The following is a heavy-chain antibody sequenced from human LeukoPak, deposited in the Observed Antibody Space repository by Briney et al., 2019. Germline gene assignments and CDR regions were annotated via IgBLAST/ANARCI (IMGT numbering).Heavy chain of an antibody. CDR1: GFTFSSYA. CDR3: AKERITSSGWYGKFDY. J-gene: IGHJ4*02. D-gene: IGHD6-19*01. V-gene: IGHV3-23*01. CDR2: ISGGGGNT. Sequence: GGSLRLSCAASGFTFSSYAMSWVRQAPGKGLEWVSAISGGGGNTYYADSVKGRLTISRDNSKNTLYLQMTSLRAEDTAVYYCAKERITSSGWYGKFDYWGQGTLVTVSS.